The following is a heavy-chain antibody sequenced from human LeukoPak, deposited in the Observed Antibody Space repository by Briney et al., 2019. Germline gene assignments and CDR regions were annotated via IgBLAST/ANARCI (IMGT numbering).Heavy chain of an antibody. CDR1: GGSISGYY. J-gene: IGHJ1*01. CDR3: ARIDVDSSSSSEYFQH. D-gene: IGHD6-6*01. Sequence: SETLSLTCTVSGGSISGYYWNWIRQPPGKGLEWIGYSHDSGSTNYNPSLKSRVTISVDTSKNQFSLKLSSVTAADTAVYYCARIDVDSSSSSEYFQHWGQGTQVTVSS. V-gene: IGHV4-59*01. CDR2: SHDSGST.